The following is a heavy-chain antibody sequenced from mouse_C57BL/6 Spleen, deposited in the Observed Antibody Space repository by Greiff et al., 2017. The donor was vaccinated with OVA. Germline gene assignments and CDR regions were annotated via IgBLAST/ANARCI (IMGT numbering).Heavy chain of an antibody. CDR3: ARVAQATWTFAY. J-gene: IGHJ3*01. D-gene: IGHD3-2*02. CDR1: GYTFTSYW. CDR2: IHPNSGST. V-gene: IGHV1-64*01. Sequence: QVHVKQPGAELVKPGASVKLSCKASGYTFTSYWMHWVKQRPGQGLEWIGMIHPNSGSTNYNEKFKSKATLTVDKSSSTAYMQLSSLTSEDSAVYYCARVAQATWTFAYWGQGTLVTVSA.